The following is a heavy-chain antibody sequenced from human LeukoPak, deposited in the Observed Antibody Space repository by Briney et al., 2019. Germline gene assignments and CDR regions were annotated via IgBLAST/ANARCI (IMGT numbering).Heavy chain of an antibody. J-gene: IGHJ6*03. V-gene: IGHV4-39*07. CDR1: GASISSSTDY. Sequence: SETLSLTCTVSGASISSSTDYWGWIRQPPGKGLEWIANIYYSGSTYYNPSLKSRVTISVDTSKNQFSLKLSSVTAADTAVYYCARERIIMLRGVQSASYYYHMDVWGKGTTVTISS. D-gene: IGHD3-10*01. CDR3: ARERIIMLRGVQSASYYYHMDV. CDR2: IYYSGST.